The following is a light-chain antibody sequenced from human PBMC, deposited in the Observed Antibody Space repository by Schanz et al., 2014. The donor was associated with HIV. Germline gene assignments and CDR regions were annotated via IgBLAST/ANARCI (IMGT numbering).Light chain of an antibody. CDR1: ESVNSNF. Sequence: EIVLTQSPGTLSLSPGERATLSCWASESVNSNFLAWFQQKPGQAPRLLIYGASSRATGIPDRFSGSGSGTDFTLTISDLQPDDSASYYCQQYDNYSSTFGQGTKVEI. V-gene: IGKV3-20*01. J-gene: IGKJ1*01. CDR2: GAS. CDR3: QQYDNYSST.